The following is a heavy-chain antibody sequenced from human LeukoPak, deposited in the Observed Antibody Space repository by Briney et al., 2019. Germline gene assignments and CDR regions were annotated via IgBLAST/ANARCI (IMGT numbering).Heavy chain of an antibody. CDR3: AKLDYGDYVGYDGKSDY. V-gene: IGHV3-9*01. J-gene: IGHJ4*02. CDR2: ISWNSGSI. Sequence: PGGSLRLSCAASGFTFDDYAMHWVRQAPGKGLEWVSGISWNSGSIGYADSVKGRFTISRDNAKNSLYLQMNSLRAEDTALYYCAKLDYGDYVGYDGKSDYWGQGTLVTVSS. CDR1: GFTFDDYA. D-gene: IGHD4-17*01.